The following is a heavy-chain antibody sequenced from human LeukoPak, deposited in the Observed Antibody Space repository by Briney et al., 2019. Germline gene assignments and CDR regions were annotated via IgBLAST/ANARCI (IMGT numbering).Heavy chain of an antibody. J-gene: IGHJ4*02. CDR2: IYPGDSDT. CDR1: RYSFTSYW. V-gene: IGHV5-51*01. Sequence: GESLKISCKGSRYSFTSYWIGWVRQMPGKGLEWMGIIYPGDSDTRYNPSFQGQVTTSADKSISTAYLQWSSLKASDTAMYYCARHAPSYGNYVFDYWGQGTLVTVSS. CDR3: ARHAPSYGNYVFDY. D-gene: IGHD4-11*01.